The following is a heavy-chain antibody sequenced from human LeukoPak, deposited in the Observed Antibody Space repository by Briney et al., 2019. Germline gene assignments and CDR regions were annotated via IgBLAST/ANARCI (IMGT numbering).Heavy chain of an antibody. CDR3: ARIRRGWSQNWDY. CDR2: IKQDGSEK. V-gene: IGHV3-7*01. Sequence: GGSLRLSCAASGFTCSSYWMSWVRQAPGKGLEWVANIKQDGSEKYYVDSVKGRFTISRDNAKNSLYLQMNSLRAEDTAVYYCARIRRGWSQNWDYWGQGTLVTVSS. D-gene: IGHD6-19*01. J-gene: IGHJ4*02. CDR1: GFTCSSYW.